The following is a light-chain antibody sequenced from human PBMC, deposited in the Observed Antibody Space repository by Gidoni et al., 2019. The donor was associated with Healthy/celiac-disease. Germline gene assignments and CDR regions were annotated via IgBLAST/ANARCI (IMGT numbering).Light chain of an antibody. V-gene: IGKV2-28*01. CDR3: MQARQTPFMYT. Sequence: DIVMTQSPLSLPVTPGEPASISCRSSQSLLHSNGYNYLDWYLQKPGQSPQLLIYLGSNRASGVPDRFSGSGSGTDFTLKISRVEAEDVGVYYCMQARQTPFMYTFGQGTKLEIK. J-gene: IGKJ2*01. CDR1: QSLLHSNGYNY. CDR2: LGS.